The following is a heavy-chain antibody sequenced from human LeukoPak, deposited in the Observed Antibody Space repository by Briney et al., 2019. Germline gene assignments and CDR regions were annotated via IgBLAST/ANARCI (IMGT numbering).Heavy chain of an antibody. J-gene: IGHJ6*02. Sequence: GGSLRLSCVASGFTFSHAWMNWVRQAPGKGLEWVGCIKNEGEGGTTDYAAPVKGRFTISRDDSKNTVYLEMNRLGTEDTAVYYCVADPANCCYALDVWGQGTTVIVSS. CDR1: GFTFSHAW. V-gene: IGHV3-15*01. CDR3: VADPANCCYALDV. CDR2: IKNEGEGGTT.